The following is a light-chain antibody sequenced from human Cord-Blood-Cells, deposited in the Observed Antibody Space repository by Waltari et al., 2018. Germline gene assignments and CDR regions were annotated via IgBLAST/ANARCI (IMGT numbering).Light chain of an antibody. J-gene: IGKJ3*01. CDR2: WAS. CDR1: QSVLYSSNNQNY. V-gene: IGKV4-1*01. CDR3: QQYYSTPFT. Sequence: DIVMNQSPDSLALSLGVSATTNFKSCQSVLYSSNNQNYLAWYQQKPGQPPKLLIYWASTRESGVPDRFSGSGSGTDFTLTISSLQAEDVAVYYCQQYYSTPFTFGPGTKVDIK.